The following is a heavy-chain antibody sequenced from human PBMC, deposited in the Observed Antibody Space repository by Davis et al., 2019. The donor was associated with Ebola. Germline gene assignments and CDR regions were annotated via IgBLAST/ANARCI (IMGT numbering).Heavy chain of an antibody. J-gene: IGHJ4*02. Sequence: SETLSLTCAVSGGSISSSNWWSWVRQPPGKGLEWIGEIYHSGSTNYNPSLKSRVTISVDKSKNQFSLQLNSVTPEDTAVYYCARSNWYVCDYWGQGTLVTVSS. D-gene: IGHD6-13*01. CDR1: GGSISSSNW. CDR3: ARSNWYVCDY. V-gene: IGHV4-4*02. CDR2: IYHSGST.